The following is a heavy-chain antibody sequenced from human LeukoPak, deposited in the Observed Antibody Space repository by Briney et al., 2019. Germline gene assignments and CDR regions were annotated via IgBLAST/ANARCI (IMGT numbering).Heavy chain of an antibody. Sequence: GGSLRLSCAASGFTFSSSWMHWVRQAPGKGLVWVSRINSVGSNTTYAYSVKGRFIISRDNAKNTVFLQMNSLRAEDTAVYYCARDVAYSGYDWGQGTLVSVSS. CDR3: ARDVAYSGYD. D-gene: IGHD5-12*01. J-gene: IGHJ4*02. CDR1: GFTFSSSW. CDR2: INSVGSNT. V-gene: IGHV3-74*01.